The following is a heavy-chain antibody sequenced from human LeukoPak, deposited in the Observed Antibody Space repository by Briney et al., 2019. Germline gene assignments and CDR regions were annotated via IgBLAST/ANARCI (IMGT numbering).Heavy chain of an antibody. J-gene: IGHJ3*02. CDR1: GYTFTSYG. D-gene: IGHD3-22*01. V-gene: IGHV1-69*13. Sequence: SVKVSCKASGYTFTSYGISWVRQAPGQGLEWMGGIIPIFGTANYAQKFQGRVTITADESTSTAYMELSSLRSEDTAVYYCASDYYYDSSGYLDAFDIWGQGTMVTVSS. CDR3: ASDYYYDSSGYLDAFDI. CDR2: IIPIFGTA.